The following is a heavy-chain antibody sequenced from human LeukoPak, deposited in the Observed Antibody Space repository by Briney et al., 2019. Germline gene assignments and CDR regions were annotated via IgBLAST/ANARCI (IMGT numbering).Heavy chain of an antibody. V-gene: IGHV3-23*01. CDR1: GFSFPYG. CDR2: ITNSGENT. Sequence: PGGSLRLSCEASGFSFPYGMSWVRQAPGKGLEWVSGITNSGENTYYADSVKGRFTISRDNSKNTLYLQMNSLRAEDTAVYYCAKDAPGRRWDYWGQGTLVTVSS. J-gene: IGHJ4*02. CDR3: AKDAPGRRWDY. D-gene: IGHD4-23*01.